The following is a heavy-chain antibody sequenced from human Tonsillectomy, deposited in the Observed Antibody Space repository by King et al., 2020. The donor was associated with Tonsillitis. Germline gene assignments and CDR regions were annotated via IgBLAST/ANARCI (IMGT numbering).Heavy chain of an antibody. CDR2: ISAYNGNT. CDR3: GRHHQGGSGSPHPTYYYYGMDV. V-gene: IGHV1-18*04. D-gene: IGHD3-10*01. Sequence: QLVQSGAEVKKPGASVKVSCKASGYTFTSYGISWVRQAPGQGLEWMGWISAYNGNTNYAQKLQGRVTMTTDTSTSTAYMELRSLRSDDTAVYYCGRHHQGGSGSPHPTYYYYGMDVWGQGTTVTVSS. J-gene: IGHJ6*02. CDR1: GYTFTSYG.